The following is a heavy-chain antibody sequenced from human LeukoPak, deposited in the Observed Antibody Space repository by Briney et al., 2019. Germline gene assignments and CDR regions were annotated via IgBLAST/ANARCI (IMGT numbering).Heavy chain of an antibody. CDR2: IYPRDSDT. D-gene: IGHD2/OR15-2a*01. CDR1: GYNFPSYR. V-gene: IGHV5-51*01. J-gene: IGHJ4*02. Sequence: GESLKISCKGSGYNFPSYRIGWVRQMPGKGLEWMGIIYPRDSDTRYSPSFQGHVTISVDKSINTAFLQWSSLKASDSAMYYCARNRGAAVSDLAHWGQGTQDTVSS. CDR3: ARNRGAAVSDLAH.